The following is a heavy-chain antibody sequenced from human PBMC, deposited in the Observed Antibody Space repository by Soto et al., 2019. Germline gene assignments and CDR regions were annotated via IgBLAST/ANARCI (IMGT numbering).Heavy chain of an antibody. J-gene: IGHJ4*02. CDR2: ISYDGTNK. D-gene: IGHD6-19*01. V-gene: IGHV3-30*03. CDR3: PLRGLSGWYLAY. Sequence: GKGMEWVAIISYDGTNKYYADSVKGRFTISRDNSKSTLYLQMNSLRAEDTAFYYCPLRGLSGWYLAYWGQRTLVTVSS.